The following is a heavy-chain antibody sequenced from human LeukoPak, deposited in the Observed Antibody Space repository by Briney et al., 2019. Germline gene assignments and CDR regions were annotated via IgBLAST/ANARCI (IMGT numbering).Heavy chain of an antibody. V-gene: IGHV4-59*01. CDR2: VYYSGST. J-gene: IGHJ6*03. CDR1: GGSISSYY. CDR3: ARAGYYYCMDV. Sequence: SETLSLTCTVSGGSISSYYWSWIRQPPGKGLGWIGYVYYSGSTNYNPSLKSRVTISVDTSKNQFSLKLSSVTAADTAVYYCARAGYYYCMDVWGKGTTVTVSS.